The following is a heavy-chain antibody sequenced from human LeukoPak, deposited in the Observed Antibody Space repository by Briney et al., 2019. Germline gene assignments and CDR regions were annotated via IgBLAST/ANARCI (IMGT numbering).Heavy chain of an antibody. V-gene: IGHV4-39*01. CDR1: GGSISSGDYY. CDR2: IYYSGST. D-gene: IGHD6-6*01. CDR3: ARLGRLYSSSPGLIDY. Sequence: TSQTLSLTCTVSGGSISSGDYYWSWIRQPPGKGLEWIGSIYYSGSTYYNPSLKSRVTISVDTSKNQFSLKLSSVTAADTAVYYCARLGRLYSSSPGLIDYWGQGTLVTVSS. J-gene: IGHJ4*02.